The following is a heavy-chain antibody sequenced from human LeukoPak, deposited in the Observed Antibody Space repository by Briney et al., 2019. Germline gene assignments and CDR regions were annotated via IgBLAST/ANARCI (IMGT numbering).Heavy chain of an antibody. J-gene: IGHJ4*02. CDR2: IYYSGST. D-gene: IGHD3-22*01. CDR1: AGSISSGDYY. CDR3: ARGRRDDSSGSYYYFDY. V-gene: IGHV4-30-4*01. Sequence: TSETLSLTCTVSAGSISSGDYYWSWIRQPPGKGLEWIGYIYYSGSTYYNPSLKSRVTISVATSKNQFSLNLSSVTAADTAVYYCARGRRDDSSGSYYYFDYWGQGTLVTVSS.